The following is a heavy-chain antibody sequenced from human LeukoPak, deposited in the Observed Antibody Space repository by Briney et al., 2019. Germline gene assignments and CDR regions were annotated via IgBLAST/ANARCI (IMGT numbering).Heavy chain of an antibody. CDR2: ISSGSRTF. Sequence: GGSLRLSCAASGFTFSSYSMNWVRQTPGKGLEWVSYISSGSRTFFYADSVKGRFTVSRDNARDSLYLQMNSLSDEDTAVYYCALWFGESHDFDIWGQGTMVIVSS. J-gene: IGHJ3*02. D-gene: IGHD3-10*01. CDR1: GFTFSSYS. V-gene: IGHV3-48*02. CDR3: ALWFGESHDFDI.